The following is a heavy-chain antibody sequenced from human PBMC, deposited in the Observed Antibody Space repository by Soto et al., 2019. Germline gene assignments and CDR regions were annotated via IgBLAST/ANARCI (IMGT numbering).Heavy chain of an antibody. V-gene: IGHV3-30-3*01. CDR2: ISAEGTTT. Sequence: QVQLVESGGGVVQPGRSLRLSCAASGFSFSTYAMHWVRQAPGKGLGWVAVISAEGTTTYNSDSVKGRFTISRDNAKNTLYLEMTSLRPDDTAVYYCARVARVVTRDAFDIWGQGTMVTVSS. J-gene: IGHJ3*02. CDR1: GFSFSTYA. D-gene: IGHD2-21*02. CDR3: ARVARVVTRDAFDI.